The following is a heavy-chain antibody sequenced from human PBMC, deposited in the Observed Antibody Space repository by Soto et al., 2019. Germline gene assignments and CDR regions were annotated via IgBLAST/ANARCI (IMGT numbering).Heavy chain of an antibody. CDR3: ARDWVGLWFGELLYYYFRIDV. J-gene: IGHJ6*02. CDR2: IWYDGSNK. Sequence: PGGSLRLSCAASGFTFSSYGMHWVRQAPGKGLEWVAVIWYDGSNKYYADSVKGRFTISRDNSKNTLYLQMNSLRAEDTAVYYCARDWVGLWFGELLYYYFRIDVWGQGTTVTVSS. D-gene: IGHD3-10*01. CDR1: GFTFSSYG. V-gene: IGHV3-33*01.